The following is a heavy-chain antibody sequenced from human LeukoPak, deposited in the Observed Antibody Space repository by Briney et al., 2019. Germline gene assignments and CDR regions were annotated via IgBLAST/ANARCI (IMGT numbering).Heavy chain of an antibody. J-gene: IGHJ6*02. CDR2: ISSSGSTI. CDR3: ASPSNTVTRGRDYYYYGMDV. CDR1: GFTFSSYS. Sequence: GGSLRLSCAASGFTFSSYSMNWVRQAPGKGLEWVSYISSSGSTIYYADSVKGRFTISRDNAKNSLYLQMNSLRAEDTAVYYCASPSNTVTRGRDYYYYGMDVWGQGTTVTVSS. V-gene: IGHV3-48*04. D-gene: IGHD4-4*01.